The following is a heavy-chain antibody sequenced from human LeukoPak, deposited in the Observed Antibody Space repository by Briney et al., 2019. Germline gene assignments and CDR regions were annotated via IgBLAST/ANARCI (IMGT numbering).Heavy chain of an antibody. J-gene: IGHJ4*02. CDR1: GGSISSYY. D-gene: IGHD3-3*01. Sequence: SETLSLTCTVSGGSISSYYWSWIRQPPGKGLEWIGYIYYNGSTNYNPPLRSRVTMSLDTSKNQFSLKLTSVTAADTAVYHCARSDFWSGYRFDYWGQGTLVTVSS. V-gene: IGHV4-59*12. CDR2: IYYNGST. CDR3: ARSDFWSGYRFDY.